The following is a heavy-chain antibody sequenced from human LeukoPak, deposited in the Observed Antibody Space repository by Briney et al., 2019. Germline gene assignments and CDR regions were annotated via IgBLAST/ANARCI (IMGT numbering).Heavy chain of an antibody. V-gene: IGHV4-38-2*02. CDR2: IYHSGTT. CDR1: GYSISSGYI. D-gene: IGHD6-13*01. CDR3: ARGYSSSWYFNWFDP. J-gene: IGHJ5*02. Sequence: SETLSLTCTVSGYSISSGYIWGWIRQPPGKGLEWIGRIYHSGTTYYTPPLKSRVPISENTSKNHFSLKLTFLTAAAPACFSLARGYSSSWYFNWFDPWGQGTLVTVSS.